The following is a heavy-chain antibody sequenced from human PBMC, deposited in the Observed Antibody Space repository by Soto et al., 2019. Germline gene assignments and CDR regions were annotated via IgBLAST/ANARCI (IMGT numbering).Heavy chain of an antibody. J-gene: IGHJ5*02. Sequence: QITLKESGPTLVRPTQTLTLTCTFSGFSLSTTGVGVGWIRQPPGKALEWLALIYWDDDKRYSPSLKSRLTITKDTSKNEVLLTMTNMDPVDTATYYCAQSLRDYGLGRKRANYFDPWGQGTLVTVSS. CDR1: GFSLSTTGVG. CDR3: AQSLRDYGLGRKRANYFDP. CDR2: IYWDDDK. V-gene: IGHV2-5*02. D-gene: IGHD3-10*01.